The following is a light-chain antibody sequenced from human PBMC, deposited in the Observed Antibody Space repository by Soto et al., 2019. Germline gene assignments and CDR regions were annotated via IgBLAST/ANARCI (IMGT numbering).Light chain of an antibody. J-gene: IGKJ1*01. V-gene: IGKV1-5*03. Sequence: DIQMTQSPSTLSASLGDRVTITCRASQSISGWLAWYQQKPGKAPKLLIYKASSLESGVPSRFSGSGSGTEFTLTISSLQPDDFATYYYQQYNSHSPWTFGQGTKVEIK. CDR3: QQYNSHSPWT. CDR2: KAS. CDR1: QSISGW.